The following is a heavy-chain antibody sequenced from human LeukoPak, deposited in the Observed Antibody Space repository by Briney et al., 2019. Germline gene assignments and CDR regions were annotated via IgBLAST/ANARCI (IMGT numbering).Heavy chain of an antibody. J-gene: IGHJ1*01. V-gene: IGHV3-21*01. CDR1: GFTFNTYS. D-gene: IGHD3-22*01. CDR3: ATYSSLNRREFQY. CDR2: ISDNSNYI. Sequence: PGGSLRLSCAASGFTFNTYSMNWVRQAPGKGLEWVSSISDNSNYIYYSDSVKGRFTISRDNAKNSLYLQMNSLRAEDTAVYYCATYSSLNRREFQYWGQGTLLTVSS.